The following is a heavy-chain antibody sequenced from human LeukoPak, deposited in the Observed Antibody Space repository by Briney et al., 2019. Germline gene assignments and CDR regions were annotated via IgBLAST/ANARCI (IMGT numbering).Heavy chain of an antibody. CDR1: GYTFTSHD. V-gene: IGHV1-8*01. Sequence: ASVKVSCKASGYTFTSHDINWVRQATGQGLEWMGWMNPNTGNTGYAQKLQGRVTMTRNTSISTAYMELSRLRSEDTAVYYCARYYNYLPFGYWGRGTLVTVSS. CDR3: ARYYNYLPFGY. J-gene: IGHJ4*02. D-gene: IGHD5-24*01. CDR2: MNPNTGNT.